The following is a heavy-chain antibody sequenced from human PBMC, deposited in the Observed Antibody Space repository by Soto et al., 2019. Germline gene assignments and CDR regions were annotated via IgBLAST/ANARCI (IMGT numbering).Heavy chain of an antibody. CDR3: ARGDSYGYGY. V-gene: IGHV1-3*01. J-gene: IGHJ4*02. Sequence: TPVEVSCKASGYTFTSYAMHWVRQAPGQRLEWMGWINAGNGNTKYSQKFQGRVTITRDTSASTAYMELSSLRSEDTAVYYCARGDSYGYGYWGQGTLVPVSS. CDR2: INAGNGNT. D-gene: IGHD5-18*01. CDR1: GYTFTSYA.